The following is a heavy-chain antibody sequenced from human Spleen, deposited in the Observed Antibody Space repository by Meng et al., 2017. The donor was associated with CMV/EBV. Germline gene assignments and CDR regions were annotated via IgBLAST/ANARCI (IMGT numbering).Heavy chain of an antibody. CDR1: GFIFDDYS. J-gene: IGHJ4*02. CDR2: ISWAGDTT. V-gene: IGHV3-43*01. D-gene: IGHD6-13*01. Sequence: GESLKISCAASGFIFDDYSVHWVRQAPGKGLEWVSLISWAGDTTYYADSVKGRFTNSRDNSKNSLYLKMNSLRPEDTALYYCAKDMAVGRGAAGGFDYWGQGTLVTVSS. CDR3: AKDMAVGRGAAGGFDY.